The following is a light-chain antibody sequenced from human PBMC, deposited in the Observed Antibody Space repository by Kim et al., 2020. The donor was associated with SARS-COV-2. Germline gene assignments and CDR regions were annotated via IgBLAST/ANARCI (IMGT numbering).Light chain of an antibody. CDR3: SSYAGTNNVL. J-gene: IGLJ2*01. Sequence: QSALTQPPSASGPPGQSVAISCTGTSSDVGGYNYVSWYQQYPGKAPKLIIYDLNKRPSGVPDRFSGSKSGNTASLTVSGLQAEDEADYYCSSYAGTNNVLFGGGTQLTVL. V-gene: IGLV2-8*01. CDR2: DLN. CDR1: SSDVGGYNY.